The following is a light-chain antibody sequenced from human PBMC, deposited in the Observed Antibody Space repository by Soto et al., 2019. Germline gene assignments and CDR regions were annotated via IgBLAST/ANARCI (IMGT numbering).Light chain of an antibody. Sequence: QSALTQPPSVSAAPGQTVTISCSGSSSNIGNNYVSWYQQLPGTAPKLLIYDNNKRPSGIPDRFSDSKSGTSATLGITGLLTGDEADYYCGTWDSSLSAYVFGTGTKLTVL. J-gene: IGLJ1*01. CDR3: GTWDSSLSAYV. V-gene: IGLV1-51*01. CDR1: SSNIGNNY. CDR2: DNN.